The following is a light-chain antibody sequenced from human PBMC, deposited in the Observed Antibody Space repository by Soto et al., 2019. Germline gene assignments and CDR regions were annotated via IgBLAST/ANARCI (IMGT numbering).Light chain of an antibody. CDR3: QQRSNWPWT. J-gene: IGKJ1*01. Sequence: EIVLTQSPATLSLSPGERATLSCRASQSIINSLAWYQQKPGQTPRLLLHDASNRATGIPARFSGSGSGTDFTLTISNLEPEDFAVYYCQQRSNWPWTFGQGTKVEIK. V-gene: IGKV3-11*01. CDR2: DAS. CDR1: QSIINS.